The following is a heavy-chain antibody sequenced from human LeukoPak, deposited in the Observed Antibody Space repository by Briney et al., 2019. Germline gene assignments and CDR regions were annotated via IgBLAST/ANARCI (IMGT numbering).Heavy chain of an antibody. CDR2: IYYSGST. J-gene: IGHJ4*02. CDR1: GSPISTYY. CDR3: ARGIKYYYGSGTYHYFDF. V-gene: IGHV4-59*01. D-gene: IGHD3-10*01. Sequence: SETLSLPCTVYGSPISTYYWSWVRQPPRKGLEWIGYIYYSGSTNYNPSLKSRVTMLVDTSKNQFSLKLSSVTAADTAVYYCARGIKYYYGSGTYHYFDFWGQGTLVTVSS.